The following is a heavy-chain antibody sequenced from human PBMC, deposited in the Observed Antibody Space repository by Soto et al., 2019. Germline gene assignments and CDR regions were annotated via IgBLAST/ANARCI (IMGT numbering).Heavy chain of an antibody. D-gene: IGHD5-12*01. CDR2: IYSNSGGT. CDR3: ARGIVATAIDY. J-gene: IGHJ4*02. V-gene: IGHV1-2*02. Sequence: QVQLVQSGAEVKKPGASVKVSCKASGYTFSNYYIQWMRQAPGQGLEWMGWIYSNSGGTNYAQKFHGRVTMTRDTSINTAYMEMSGLTSDDKAVYYCARGIVATAIDYWGQGTLVTVSS. CDR1: GYTFSNYY.